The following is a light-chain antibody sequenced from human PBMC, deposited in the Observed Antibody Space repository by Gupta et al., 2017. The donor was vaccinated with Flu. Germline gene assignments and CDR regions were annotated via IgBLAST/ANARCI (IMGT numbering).Light chain of an antibody. CDR1: QSLSHNY. Sequence: EAVTLSCRASQSLSHNYLAWYQKKPGQPPRLLIYGASNRATGIPDRFSGSGSGTDFTLTISRLEPEDFAVYYCQQFGSSPYTFGHGSKLEIK. CDR2: GAS. V-gene: IGKV3-20*01. CDR3: QQFGSSPYT. J-gene: IGKJ2*01.